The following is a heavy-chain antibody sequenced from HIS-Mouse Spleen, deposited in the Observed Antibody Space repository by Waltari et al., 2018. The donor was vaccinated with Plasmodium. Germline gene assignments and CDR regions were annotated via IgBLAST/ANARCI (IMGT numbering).Heavy chain of an antibody. Sequence: QVQLVQSGAEVKKPGASVKVSCKASGYTFTGYYMHWVRQAPGQGLEWMGSSNPNRGGTNYAQKFQGRVTMTRDTSISTAYMELSRLRSDDTAVYYCARVLGYKAAAGTFVEYFQHWGQGTLVTVSS. D-gene: IGHD6-13*01. CDR1: GYTFTGYY. J-gene: IGHJ1*01. CDR3: ARVLGYKAAAGTFVEYFQH. V-gene: IGHV1-2*02. CDR2: SNPNRGGT.